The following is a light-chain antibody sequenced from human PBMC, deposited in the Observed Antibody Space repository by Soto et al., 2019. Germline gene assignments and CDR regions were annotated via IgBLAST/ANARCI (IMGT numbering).Light chain of an antibody. J-gene: IGLJ1*01. Sequence: QSALTQPASVSGSPGQSITFSCTGTSSDVGGYNYVSWYQQHPGKAPKLLIFEGTKRPSGVSDRFSGSKSGNTASLTISGLQAEDEADYHCCSYAGTRTSWVFGTGTKVTVL. V-gene: IGLV2-23*01. CDR3: CSYAGTRTSWV. CDR1: SSDVGGYNY. CDR2: EGT.